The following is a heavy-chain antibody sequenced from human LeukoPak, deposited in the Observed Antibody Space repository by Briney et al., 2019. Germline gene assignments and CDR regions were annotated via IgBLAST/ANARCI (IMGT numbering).Heavy chain of an antibody. Sequence: GGSLRLSCAASGFTVSSNYMSWVRQAPGKGLEWVSSISSSSNYIYYADSVKGRFTISRDNAKNSLFLQMNSLRPEDTAVYYCASAYSSNWYYFDYWGQGALVTVSS. CDR2: ISSSSNYI. V-gene: IGHV3-21*01. J-gene: IGHJ4*02. CDR1: GFTVSSNY. CDR3: ASAYSSNWYYFDY. D-gene: IGHD6-13*01.